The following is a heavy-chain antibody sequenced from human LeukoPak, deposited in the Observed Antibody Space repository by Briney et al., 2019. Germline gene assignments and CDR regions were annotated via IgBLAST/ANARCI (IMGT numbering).Heavy chain of an antibody. CDR2: IYHSGST. D-gene: IGHD3-22*01. CDR1: GYSISSGYY. V-gene: IGHV4-38-2*01. Sequence: PSETLSLTCAVSGYSISSGYYWGWIRQPPGKGLEWIGSIYHSGSTYYNPSLKSRVTISVDTSKNQFSLKLSSVTAADTAVYYCARQTYYYDKGAFDIWGQGTMVTVSS. CDR3: ARQTYYYDKGAFDI. J-gene: IGHJ3*02.